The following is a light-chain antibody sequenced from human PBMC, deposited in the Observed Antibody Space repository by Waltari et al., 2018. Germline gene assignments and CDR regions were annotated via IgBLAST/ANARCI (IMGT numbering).Light chain of an antibody. J-gene: IGKJ2*01. Sequence: EIVLTQSPGTLSLSPGERATLSCRASQPVYGNYLAWFQQKPGQAPRLLIFRATSRATGIPDRFSGSESGTDFTLTITRVEPEDFAVDYCLHYGASPAVYTFGQGTKLEVK. CDR3: LHYGASPAVYT. CDR1: QPVYGNY. V-gene: IGKV3-20*01. CDR2: RAT.